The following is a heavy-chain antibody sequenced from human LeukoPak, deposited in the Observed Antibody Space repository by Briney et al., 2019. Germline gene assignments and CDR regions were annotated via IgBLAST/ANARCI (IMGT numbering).Heavy chain of an antibody. CDR1: GGSISSYY. CDR2: IYYSGST. J-gene: IGHJ6*03. Sequence: SETLSLTCTVSGGSISSYYWSWIRQPPGKGLEWIGYIYYSGSTNYNPSLKSRVTIPVDTSKNQFSLKLSSVTAADTAVYYCARGGLYNWNYSDYYYYYMDVWGKGTTVTVSS. D-gene: IGHD1-7*01. CDR3: ARGGLYNWNYSDYYYYYMDV. V-gene: IGHV4-59*01.